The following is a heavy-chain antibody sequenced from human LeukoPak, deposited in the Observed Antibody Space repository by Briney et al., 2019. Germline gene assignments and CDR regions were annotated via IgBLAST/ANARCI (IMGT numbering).Heavy chain of an antibody. CDR3: ARGGIRITMIVGEFDY. D-gene: IGHD3-22*01. V-gene: IGHV4-34*01. CDR2: INHSGST. J-gene: IGHJ4*02. CDR1: GGSFSGYY. Sequence: PSETLSLTCAVYGGSFSGYYWSWIRQPPGKGLEWIGEINHSGSTNYKPSLKSRVTISVDTSKNQFSLKLSSVPAADTAVYYCARGGIRITMIVGEFDYWGQGTLVTVSS.